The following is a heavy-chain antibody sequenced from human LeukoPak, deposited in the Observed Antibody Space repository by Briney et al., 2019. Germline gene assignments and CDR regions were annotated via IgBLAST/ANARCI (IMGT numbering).Heavy chain of an antibody. Sequence: GASVKVSCKASGYTFTSYYMHWVRQAPGQGLEWMGIINPSGGSTNYAQKFQGRVTITTDESTSTAYMELSSLRSEDTAVYYCARTPYDSSGYYVYYYYYMDVWGQGTLVTVSS. CDR2: INPSGGST. CDR1: GYTFTSYY. CDR3: ARTPYDSSGYYVYYYYYMDV. J-gene: IGHJ6*03. V-gene: IGHV1-46*01. D-gene: IGHD3-22*01.